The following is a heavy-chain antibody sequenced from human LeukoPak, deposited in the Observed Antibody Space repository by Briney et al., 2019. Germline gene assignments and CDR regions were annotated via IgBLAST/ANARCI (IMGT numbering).Heavy chain of an antibody. CDR3: ARDNTARGGFDP. J-gene: IGHJ5*02. CDR2: IYYSGST. Sequence: SQTLSLTCTVSGGSLSSYYWSWIRQPPGKGLEWIGYIYYSGSTNYNPSLKSRVTISVDTSKNQFSLKLSSVTAADTAVYYCARDNTARGGFDPWGQGTLVTVSS. D-gene: IGHD2-2*02. V-gene: IGHV4-59*01. CDR1: GGSLSSYY.